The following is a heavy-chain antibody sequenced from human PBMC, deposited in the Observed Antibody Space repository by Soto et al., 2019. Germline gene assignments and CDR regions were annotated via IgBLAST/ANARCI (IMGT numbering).Heavy chain of an antibody. V-gene: IGHV4-59*08. Sequence: SETLSLTCTVSGGSISSYYWSWIRQPPGKGLEWIGYIYYSGSTNYNPSLKSRVTISVDTSKNQFSLKLSSVTAADTAVYYCARHSPYYDILTGYFGFDPWGQGTLVTVSS. CDR3: ARHSPYYDILTGYFGFDP. D-gene: IGHD3-9*01. CDR1: GGSISSYY. CDR2: IYYSGST. J-gene: IGHJ5*02.